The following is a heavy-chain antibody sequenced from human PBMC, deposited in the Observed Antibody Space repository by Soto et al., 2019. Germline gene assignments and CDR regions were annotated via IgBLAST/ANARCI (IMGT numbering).Heavy chain of an antibody. Sequence: QVQLQQWGAGLLKPSETLSRTCAVYGGSFSGYYWSWIRQPPGKGLEWIGEINHSGSTNYNPSLKIRIKISVDTSKNQFSLKLSSVPASDTAVYYCASGGSRIAAAAAFDYWGQGTLVTVSS. CDR3: ASGGSRIAAAAAFDY. V-gene: IGHV4-34*01. J-gene: IGHJ4*02. CDR1: GGSFSGYY. CDR2: INHSGST. D-gene: IGHD6-13*01.